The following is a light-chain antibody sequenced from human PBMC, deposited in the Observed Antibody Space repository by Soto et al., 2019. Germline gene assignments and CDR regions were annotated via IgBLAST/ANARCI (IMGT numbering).Light chain of an antibody. V-gene: IGKV1-39*01. J-gene: IGKJ5*01. CDR2: AAS. CDR1: QDISNC. Sequence: DILMTQSPSSLSASVGDRGTIACQASQDISNCLSRYQEKPGKAPTLLVYAASTLGSAVPPRFTGAGSETDFTLTISGLQPEDFATYYCQQTFSTPITFGQGTRLE. CDR3: QQTFSTPIT.